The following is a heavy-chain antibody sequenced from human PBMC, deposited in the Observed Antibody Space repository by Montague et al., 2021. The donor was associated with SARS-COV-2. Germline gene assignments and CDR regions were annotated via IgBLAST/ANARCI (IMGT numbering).Heavy chain of an antibody. CDR2: INHSEST. Sequence: SETLSLTCAVYGGSFTGYYFNWIRQPPGKGLEWMGEINHSESTNYNPSLKSQVTISVDTSKNNFSLKLSSVTAADTAVYYCARRGRNLLPVPTTIGGFDIWGQGTMVTVSS. V-gene: IGHV4-34*01. CDR3: ARRGRNLLPVPTTIGGFDI. D-gene: IGHD1-26*01. CDR1: GGSFTGYY. J-gene: IGHJ3*02.